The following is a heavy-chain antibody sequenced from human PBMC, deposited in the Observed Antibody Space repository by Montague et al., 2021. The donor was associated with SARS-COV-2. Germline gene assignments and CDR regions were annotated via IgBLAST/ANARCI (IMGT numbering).Heavy chain of an antibody. CDR2: XDWDDDN. V-gene: IGHV2-70*01. D-gene: IGHD6-13*01. J-gene: IGHJ4*02. Sequence: PALVKPTQTLTLTCTLPGLPLSTSGLCVGWIRQPPGKALEWLALXDWDDDNYYSPSLKTRLSISKDTSKNQVVLTMANMEPVDTDTYYCARIPNDSWYVSYFDYWGQGILVTVSS. CDR1: GLPLSTSGLC. CDR3: ARIPNDSWYVSYFDY.